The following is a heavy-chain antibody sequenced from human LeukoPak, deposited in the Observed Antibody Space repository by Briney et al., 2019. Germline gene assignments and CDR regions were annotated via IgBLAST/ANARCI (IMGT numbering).Heavy chain of an antibody. V-gene: IGHV1-18*01. D-gene: IGHD1-1*01. CDR2: ITAYNGNR. CDR1: GYTFTNFG. CDR3: ARDNDKVVDH. Sequence: ASVKVSCKASGYTFTNFGISWVRQAPGQGLEWMGWITAYNGNRLYAQRFQGRITLTTDTSTSTSYMELRSLEYDDTAIYYCARDNDKVVDHWGQGTLVTVSS. J-gene: IGHJ4*01.